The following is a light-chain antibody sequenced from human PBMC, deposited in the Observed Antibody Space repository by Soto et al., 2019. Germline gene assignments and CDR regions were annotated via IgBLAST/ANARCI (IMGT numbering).Light chain of an antibody. Sequence: DIVLRQSRGYMTVALEEGTTASCKTSHSFLYSSNNKNYLAWYQQKPGQPPKLLIYWASTRESCVPDRFSCSVSGRDFTLTISSLQAGDVAVYSCQQYDHPPLFGGGKSWRS. CDR3: QQYDHPPL. CDR2: WAS. V-gene: IGKV4-1*01. J-gene: IGKJ4*01. CDR1: HSFLYSSNNKNY.